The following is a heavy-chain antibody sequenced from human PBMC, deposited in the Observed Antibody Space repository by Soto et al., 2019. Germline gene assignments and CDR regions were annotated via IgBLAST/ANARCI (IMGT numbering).Heavy chain of an antibody. J-gene: IGHJ6*02. D-gene: IGHD2-2*02. V-gene: IGHV3-9*01. CDR2: ISWIRVTI. Sequence: EVHLVESGGGFVQPGRSLRLSCAASDLTLNDFPSHWFGKPQGKGLKGVQGISWIRVTIVYADSVKGRFTISRDNAKKSLYLQLNSVSAEDTALYYCAKERQRCIETNCYTWATGGADVWGQGTKVTVSS. CDR1: DLTLNDFP. CDR3: AKERQRCIETNCYTWATGGADV.